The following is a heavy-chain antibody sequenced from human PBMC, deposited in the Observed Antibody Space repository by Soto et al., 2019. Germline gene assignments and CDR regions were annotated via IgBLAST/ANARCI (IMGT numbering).Heavy chain of an antibody. CDR3: ARSYYDSSGYYPVFYFDY. V-gene: IGHV3-48*02. CDR1: GFTFSSYG. J-gene: IGHJ4*02. D-gene: IGHD3-22*01. CDR2: ISSNSRNT. Sequence: GGSLRLSCAASGFTFSSYGMHWVRQAPGKGLEWVAYISSNSRNTNYADSVKGRFTISRDNAKKSLYLQMNSLRDEDTAVYYCARSYYDSSGYYPVFYFDYWGQGALVTVSS.